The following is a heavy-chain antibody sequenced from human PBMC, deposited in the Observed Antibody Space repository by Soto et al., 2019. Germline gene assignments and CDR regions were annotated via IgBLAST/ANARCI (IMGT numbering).Heavy chain of an antibody. Sequence: ASVKVSCKASGNSFTTYYMHWVRQAPGQGLEWMGIINPSGGRTTYAQKFQGRVTMTRDTSTSTFHMELSSLTSEDTAVYYCAGLYHYDSSGYYDFWGQGTLVTVSS. CDR1: GNSFTTYY. V-gene: IGHV1-46*01. CDR3: AGLYHYDSSGYYDF. CDR2: INPSGGRT. D-gene: IGHD3-22*01. J-gene: IGHJ4*02.